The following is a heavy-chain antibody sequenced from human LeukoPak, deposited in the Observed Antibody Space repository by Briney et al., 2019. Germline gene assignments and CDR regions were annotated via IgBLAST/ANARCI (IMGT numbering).Heavy chain of an antibody. D-gene: IGHD3-10*01. CDR3: AKAYYVVRGVEGGDYFDY. J-gene: IGHJ4*02. CDR2: ISGSGGGT. Sequence: GGSLRLSCAASGFTFSSYAMSWVRQAPGKGLEWVSAISGSGGGTYYADSVKGRFTISRDNSKNTLYLQMNSLRAEDTAVYYCAKAYYVVRGVEGGDYFDYWGQGTLVTVSS. V-gene: IGHV3-23*01. CDR1: GFTFSSYA.